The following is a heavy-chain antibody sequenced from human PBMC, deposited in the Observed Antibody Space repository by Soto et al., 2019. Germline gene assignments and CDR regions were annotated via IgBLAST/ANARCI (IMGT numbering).Heavy chain of an antibody. J-gene: IGHJ6*02. V-gene: IGHV4-4*02. CDR2: IYHSGST. Sequence: QVQLQESGPGLVKPSGTLSLTCAVSGGSISSSNWWSWVRQPPGKGLEWIGEIYHSGSTNYNPSLKSRVTISVDKSKSQFSLKLSSVTAADTAVYYCARATGLAAAGGYYYGMDVWGQGTTVTVSS. D-gene: IGHD6-13*01. CDR1: GGSISSSNW. CDR3: ARATGLAAAGGYYYGMDV.